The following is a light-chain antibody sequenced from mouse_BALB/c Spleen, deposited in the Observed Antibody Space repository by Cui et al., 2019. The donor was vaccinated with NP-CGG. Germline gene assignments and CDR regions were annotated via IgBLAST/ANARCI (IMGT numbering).Light chain of an antibody. CDR1: TGAVTASNY. V-gene: IGLV1*01. Sequence: QAVVTQESALNISPGEPVTLTCRSRTGAVTASNYANWVQEKPDHLFTGLIGGTNNRVPGVPARFSGSLIGDKAALTITGAQTEDEAIYFCALWYSNHWVFGGGTKLTVL. CDR2: GTN. J-gene: IGLJ1*01. CDR3: ALWYSNHWV.